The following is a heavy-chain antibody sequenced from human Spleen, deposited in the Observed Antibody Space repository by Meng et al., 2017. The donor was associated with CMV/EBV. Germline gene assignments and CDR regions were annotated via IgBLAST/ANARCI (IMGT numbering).Heavy chain of an antibody. CDR1: GYTLSDLS. CDR3: ARDATRWSGPFGNHYYYGLEV. CDR2: FDPEDGEM. J-gene: IGHJ6*02. V-gene: IGHV1-24*01. D-gene: IGHD4-23*01. Sequence: ASVKVSCKVSGYTLSDLSIHWVRQAPGKGLEWMGGFDPEDGEMINTQRFQGRVTMTEDTTADTAYMELSSLRSDDTAVYYCARDATRWSGPFGNHYYYGLEVWGQGTTVTVSS.